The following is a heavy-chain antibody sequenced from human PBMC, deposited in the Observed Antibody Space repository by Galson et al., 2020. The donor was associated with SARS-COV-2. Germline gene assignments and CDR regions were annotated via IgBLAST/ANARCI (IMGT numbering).Heavy chain of an antibody. D-gene: IGHD6-6*01. CDR2: ISSSSSTI. CDR1: GFTFSSYS. V-gene: IGHV3-48*02. J-gene: IGHJ4*02. CDR3: ARSYSSSFGY. Sequence: GESLKISCAASGFTFSSYSMNWVRQAPGKGLEWVSYISSSSSTIYYADSVKGRFTISRDNAKNSLYLQMNSLRDEDTAVYYCARSYSSSFGYWGQGTLVTVSS.